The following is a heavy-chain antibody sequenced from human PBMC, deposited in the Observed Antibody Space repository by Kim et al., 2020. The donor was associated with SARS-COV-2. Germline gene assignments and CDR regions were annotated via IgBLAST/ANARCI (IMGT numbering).Heavy chain of an antibody. D-gene: IGHD6-6*01. J-gene: IGHJ4*02. Sequence: PSLKSRVTISVDTSKNQFSLKLSSVTAADTAVYYCAVEYSSSSDTYRGDYWGQGTLVTVSS. CDR3: AVEYSSSSDTYRGDY. V-gene: IGHV4-34*01.